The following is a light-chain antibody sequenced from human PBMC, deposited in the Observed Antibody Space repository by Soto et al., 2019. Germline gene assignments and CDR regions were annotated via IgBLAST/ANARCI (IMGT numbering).Light chain of an antibody. CDR2: AAS. CDR1: QGISSY. CDR3: QQYNNWPSWT. Sequence: DIQLTQSPSFLSASVGDRVTITCRASQGISSYLAWYQQKPGKAPKLLIYAASTLQSGVPSRFSGSGSGTDFTLTISRLEPEDFAVYYCQQYNNWPSWTFGQGTKVDIK. V-gene: IGKV1-9*01. J-gene: IGKJ1*01.